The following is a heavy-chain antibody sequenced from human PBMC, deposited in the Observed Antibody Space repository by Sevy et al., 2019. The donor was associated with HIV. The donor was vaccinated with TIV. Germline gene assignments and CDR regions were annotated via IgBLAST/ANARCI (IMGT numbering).Heavy chain of an antibody. CDR1: GFTFSTYA. D-gene: IGHD6-13*01. CDR3: AKDASSSWTGGTFQH. Sequence: GGSLRLSCAASGFTFSTYAMNWVRQAPGKGLEWVSGISASGGSKYYADSLKGRFTVSRDNSKNTLYLEMNSLRAEDTAVYYCAKDASSSWTGGTFQHWGQGTLVTVSS. V-gene: IGHV3-23*01. J-gene: IGHJ1*01. CDR2: ISASGGSK.